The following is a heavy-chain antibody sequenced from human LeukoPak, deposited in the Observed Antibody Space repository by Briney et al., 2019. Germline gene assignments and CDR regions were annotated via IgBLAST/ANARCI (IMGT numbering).Heavy chain of an antibody. CDR3: ARDSGDRRWFPYYYYYMDV. Sequence: ASVKVSCKASGYTFTGYYMHWVRQAPGQGLEWMGWINPNSGGTNYAQKFQGRVTMTRDTSISTAYMELSRLGSDDTAVYYCARDSGDRRWFPYYYYYMDVWGKGTTVTVSS. V-gene: IGHV1-2*02. J-gene: IGHJ6*03. CDR2: INPNSGGT. D-gene: IGHD2-15*01. CDR1: GYTFTGYY.